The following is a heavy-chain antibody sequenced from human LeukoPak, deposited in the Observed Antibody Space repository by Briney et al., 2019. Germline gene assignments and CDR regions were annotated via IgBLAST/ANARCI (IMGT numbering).Heavy chain of an antibody. CDR1: GYSFTSYW. D-gene: IGHD2-15*01. CDR3: ARSSGGAMDF. CDR2: IHPGDSDT. Sequence: GESLKISCKGSGYSFTSYWIGWVRQMPGKGLEWMGIIHPGDSDTRYGPSFQGQVTISADRSINTAYLQWSSLQASDTAIYYCARSSGGAMDFWGQGTLVTVAS. J-gene: IGHJ4*02. V-gene: IGHV5-51*01.